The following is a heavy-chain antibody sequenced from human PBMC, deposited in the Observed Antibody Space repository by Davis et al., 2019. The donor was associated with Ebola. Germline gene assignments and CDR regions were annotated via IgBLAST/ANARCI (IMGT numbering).Heavy chain of an antibody. D-gene: IGHD4-23*01. CDR3: ARRGYGGNSGGGWFDP. Sequence: AASVKVSCKASGGTFSSYAISWVRQAPGQGLEWMGGIIPIFGTANYAQKFQGRVTITADESTSTAYMELSSLRSEDTAVYYCARRGYGGNSGGGWFDPWGQGTLVTVSS. J-gene: IGHJ5*02. CDR2: IIPIFGTA. V-gene: IGHV1-69*13. CDR1: GGTFSSYA.